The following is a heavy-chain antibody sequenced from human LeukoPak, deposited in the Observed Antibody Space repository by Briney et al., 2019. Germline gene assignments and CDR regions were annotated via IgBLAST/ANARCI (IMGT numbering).Heavy chain of an antibody. Sequence: SETLSLTCTVSGDSFSSHYWSWVRQPPGRGLEWIGYVSYIGGTNYNPSLKSRVTISVDTSKNQFSLKLSSVTAADTAVYYCARDPTTVTKGLDIWGQGTMVTVSS. D-gene: IGHD4-17*01. CDR2: VSYIGGT. CDR3: ARDPTTVTKGLDI. CDR1: GDSFSSHY. V-gene: IGHV4-59*11. J-gene: IGHJ3*02.